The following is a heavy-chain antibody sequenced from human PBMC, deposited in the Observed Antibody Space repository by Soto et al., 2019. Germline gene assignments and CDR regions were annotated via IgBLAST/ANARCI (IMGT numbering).Heavy chain of an antibody. CDR3: TRGGDAYKNGH. V-gene: IGHV4-59*01. D-gene: IGHD2-21*01. CDR1: GGSISSYY. CDR2: THYSGST. Sequence: SETLSLTCTVSGGSISSYYWSWIRQPPGKGLEWIGFTHYSGSTNYNPSLKSRVTMSVDTSKNQFSLKLTSVNAADTAVYYCTRGGDAYKNGHWGQGTLVTVS. J-gene: IGHJ4*02.